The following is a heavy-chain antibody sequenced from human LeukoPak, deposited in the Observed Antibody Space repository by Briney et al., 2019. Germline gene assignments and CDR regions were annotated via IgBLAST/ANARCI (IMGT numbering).Heavy chain of an antibody. J-gene: IGHJ4*02. CDR2: LNPNGGDT. CDR1: GYTFTGYY. V-gene: IGHV1-2*02. CDR3: ARGFAGPGDYRVFDY. D-gene: IGHD4-17*01. Sequence: LRASVKVSCKASGYTFTGYYIHWVRQAPGQGHEWLGWLNPNGGDTNYAQKFQGRVSMTRDTSISTAYMELSSLRSDDTAVYYCARGFAGPGDYRVFDYWGQGTLVTVSS.